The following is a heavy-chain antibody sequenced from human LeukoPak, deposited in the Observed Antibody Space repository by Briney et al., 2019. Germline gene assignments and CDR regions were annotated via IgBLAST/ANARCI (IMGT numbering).Heavy chain of an antibody. CDR1: GGSISSGTYY. CDR3: ARDPYDTSANHAFDI. V-gene: IGHV4-61*02. J-gene: IGHJ3*02. D-gene: IGHD3-22*01. Sequence: PSQTLSLTCTVSGGSISSGTYYWNWIRQPAGKGLECIGRIYTSGSTNYNPSLKSRVTISVDTSKNQFSLKLTSVTAADTAMHYCARDPYDTSANHAFDIWGQGTMVSVSS. CDR2: IYTSGST.